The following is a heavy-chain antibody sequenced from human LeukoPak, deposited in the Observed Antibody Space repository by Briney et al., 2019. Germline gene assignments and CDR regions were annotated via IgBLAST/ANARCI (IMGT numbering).Heavy chain of an antibody. Sequence: ASVKVSCKASGYTFTSYGISWVRQAPGKGLEWMGGFDPEDGETIYAQKFQGRVTMTEDTSTDTAYMELSSLRSEDTAVYYCATGLPYSRGAFDIWGQGTMVTVSS. CDR1: GYTFTSYG. J-gene: IGHJ3*02. CDR3: ATGLPYSRGAFDI. D-gene: IGHD6-19*01. CDR2: FDPEDGET. V-gene: IGHV1-24*01.